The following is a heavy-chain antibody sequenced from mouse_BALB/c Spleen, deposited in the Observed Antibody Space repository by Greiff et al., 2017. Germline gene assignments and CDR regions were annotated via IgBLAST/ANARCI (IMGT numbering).Heavy chain of an antibody. CDR1: GYTFTSYW. CDR2: INPSTGYT. CDR3: AKSAKGDY. D-gene: IGHD6-1*01. Sequence: QVQLQQSGAELAKPGASVKMSCKASGYTFTSYWMHWVKQRPGQGLEWIGYINPSTGYTEYNQKFKDKATLTADKSSSTAYMQLSSLTSEDSAVYYCAKSAKGDYWGQGTTLTVSS. J-gene: IGHJ2*01. V-gene: IGHV1-7*01.